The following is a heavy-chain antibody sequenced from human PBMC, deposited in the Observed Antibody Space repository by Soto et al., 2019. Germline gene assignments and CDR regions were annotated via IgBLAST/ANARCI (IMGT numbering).Heavy chain of an antibody. CDR2: IHPDGGHT. Sequence: GASVKVSCKASGYTLTNYYVQWVRQAPGQGLEWMGVIHPDGGHTTYSQKFQDRVTMTRDTFTSTIYMELSSLRSEDTAVYYCARGDNDYWGQGXLVTVYS. J-gene: IGHJ4*02. CDR3: ARGDNDY. V-gene: IGHV1-46*01. CDR1: GYTLTNYY.